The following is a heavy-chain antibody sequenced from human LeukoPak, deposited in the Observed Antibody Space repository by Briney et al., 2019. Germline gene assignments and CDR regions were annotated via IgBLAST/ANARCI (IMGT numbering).Heavy chain of an antibody. D-gene: IGHD3/OR15-3a*01. CDR1: GYTFTDYF. CDR2: INAGNGNT. J-gene: IGHJ4*02. Sequence: ASVKVSCKASGYTFTDYFMNWMRQAPGQRLEWMGWINAGNGNTKYSQKLQGRVTMTTDTSTSTAYMELRSLRSDDTAVYYCAREFTGYYTPDYWGQGTLVTVSS. V-gene: IGHV1/OR15-3*02. CDR3: AREFTGYYTPDY.